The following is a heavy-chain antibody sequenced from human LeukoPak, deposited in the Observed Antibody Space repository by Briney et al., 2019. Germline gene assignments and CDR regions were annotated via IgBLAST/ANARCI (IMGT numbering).Heavy chain of an antibody. CDR3: ATSTSSSWDLYYYYYGMDV. CDR1: ELTFSSYA. Sequence: GGSLRLSCAASELTFSSYAMSWVRQAPGKGLEWVSAISGSGGSTYYADSVKGRFTISRDNSKNTLYLQMNSLRAEDTAVYYCATSTSSSWDLYYYYYGMDVWGQGTTVTVSS. CDR2: ISGSGGST. V-gene: IGHV3-23*01. D-gene: IGHD6-13*01. J-gene: IGHJ6*02.